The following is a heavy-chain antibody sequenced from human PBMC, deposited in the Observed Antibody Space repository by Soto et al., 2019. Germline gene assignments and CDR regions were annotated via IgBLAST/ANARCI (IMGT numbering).Heavy chain of an antibody. V-gene: IGHV4-34*01. D-gene: IGHD2-15*01. Sequence: SETLSLTCAVYGGSFSGYYWSWIRQPPGKGLEWIGEINHSGSTNYNPSLKSRVTISVDTSKNQFSLKLSSVTAADTAVYYCARGWAVVDALGFYPWGQGTLVTVSS. CDR1: GGSFSGYY. J-gene: IGHJ5*02. CDR3: ARGWAVVDALGFYP. CDR2: INHSGST.